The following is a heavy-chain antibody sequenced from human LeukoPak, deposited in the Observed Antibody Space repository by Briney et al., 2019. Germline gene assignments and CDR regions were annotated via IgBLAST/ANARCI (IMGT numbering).Heavy chain of an antibody. CDR3: LKDPRGTYGTNWFVS. Sequence: GGSLRLSYVASGFSFGHYDMSWVRQAPGKGLQWVSQISGTGGATWYAGFARDRFTISRDNSKKTLYLQMSGLRVEDTAMYYCLKDPRGTYGTNWFVSWGQGTLLIVSS. V-gene: IGHV3-23*01. D-gene: IGHD2-21*01. J-gene: IGHJ5*01. CDR2: ISGTGGAT. CDR1: GFSFGHYD.